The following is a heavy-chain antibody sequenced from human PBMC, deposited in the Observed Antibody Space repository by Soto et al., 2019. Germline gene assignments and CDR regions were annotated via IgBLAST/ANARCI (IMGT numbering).Heavy chain of an antibody. J-gene: IGHJ5*02. CDR2: INHSGST. CDR1: GGSFIGYY. D-gene: IGHD6-19*01. Sequence: PSETLSLTCAVYGGSFIGYYWSWIRQPPGKGLEWIGEINHSGSTNYNPSLKSRVTISVDTSKTQFSLKLSSVTAADTAVYYCARGRGIAVARRWFDPWGQGTLVTVSS. V-gene: IGHV4-34*01. CDR3: ARGRGIAVARRWFDP.